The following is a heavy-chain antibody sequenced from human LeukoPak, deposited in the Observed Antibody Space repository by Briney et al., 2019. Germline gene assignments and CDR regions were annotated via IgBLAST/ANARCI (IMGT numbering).Heavy chain of an antibody. CDR3: ARDGGYSYGYVMWY. V-gene: IGHV1-69*01. Sequence: GSSVKVSCKTYGGTFNNYAINWVRQAPGQGLEWMGGIIPIFGTANYAQKFQGRVTITADESTSTAYMELSSLRSEDTAVYYCARDGGYSYGYVMWYWGQGTLVTVSS. J-gene: IGHJ4*02. CDR2: IIPIFGTA. CDR1: GGTFNNYA. D-gene: IGHD5-18*01.